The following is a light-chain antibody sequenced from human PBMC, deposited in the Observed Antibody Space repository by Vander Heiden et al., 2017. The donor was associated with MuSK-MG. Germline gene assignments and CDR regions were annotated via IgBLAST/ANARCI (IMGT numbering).Light chain of an antibody. CDR1: SSDVGGYNY. CDR2: DVN. J-gene: IGLJ3*02. Sequence: QSALTQPASVSGSPGQSLTISCTGTSSDVGGYNYVSWYQQHPGKAPKLMIYDVNNRPSGVSNRFSGSKSGNAASLTISGLQAEDEADYYCSSYSSSSTRVFGGGTKLTVL. CDR3: SSYSSSSTRV. V-gene: IGLV2-14*01.